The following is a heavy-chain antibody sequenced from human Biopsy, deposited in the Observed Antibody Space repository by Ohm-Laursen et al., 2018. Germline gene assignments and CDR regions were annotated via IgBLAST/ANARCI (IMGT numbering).Heavy chain of an antibody. CDR1: GGTLSKYG. V-gene: IGHV1-69*13. CDR3: ATKLTGYFHH. J-gene: IGHJ1*01. D-gene: IGHD3-9*01. Sequence: VKISCKVPGGTLSKYGVNWVRQAPGQGLEWLGGNIPILGTGNYAPMFHGRVTVVADTSTSTATMELRSLRPDDTAVYYCATKLTGYFHHWGQGTLVIVSS. CDR2: NIPILGTG.